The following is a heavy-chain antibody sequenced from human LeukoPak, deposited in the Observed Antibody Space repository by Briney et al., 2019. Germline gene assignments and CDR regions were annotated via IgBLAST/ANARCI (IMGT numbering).Heavy chain of an antibody. CDR2: ISSSSSYT. Sequence: GGSLRLSCAASGFTFSDYYMSWIRQAPGKGLEWVSYISSSSSYTNYADSVKGRFTISRDNAKNSLYLQMNSLRAEDTAVYYCARDLRRGYSGYDLGYWGQGTLVTVSS. CDR3: ARDLRRGYSGYDLGY. V-gene: IGHV3-11*06. D-gene: IGHD5-12*01. J-gene: IGHJ4*02. CDR1: GFTFSDYY.